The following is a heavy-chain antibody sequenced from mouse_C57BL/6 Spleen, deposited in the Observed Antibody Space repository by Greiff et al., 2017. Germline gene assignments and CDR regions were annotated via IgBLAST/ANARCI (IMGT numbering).Heavy chain of an antibody. CDR2: INPNNGGT. CDR1: GYTFTDYN. V-gene: IGHV1-18*01. CDR3: ARSMYYDYDPYAMDY. Sequence: EVQLQQSGPELVKPGASVKIPCKASGYTFTDYNIDWVKQSHGKSLEWIGDINPNNGGTIYNQKFKGKATLTVDKSSSTAYMELRSLTSEDTAVYYCARSMYYDYDPYAMDYWGQGTSVTVSS. D-gene: IGHD2-4*01. J-gene: IGHJ4*01.